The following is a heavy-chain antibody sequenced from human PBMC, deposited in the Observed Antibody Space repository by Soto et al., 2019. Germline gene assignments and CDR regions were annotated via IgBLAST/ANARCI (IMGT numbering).Heavy chain of an antibody. V-gene: IGHV1-18*01. CDR2: ISAYNGNT. CDR3: ARVRQRVGYFYYYMDV. CDR1: GYTFTNYG. J-gene: IGHJ6*03. D-gene: IGHD6-6*01. Sequence: QVQLLQSGAEVKKPGASVKVSCKASGYTFTNYGITWVRQAPGQGLEGMGWISAYNGNTHYTQRLQGRVTMTTDTSTSTAYMEPRGLRSDDTAVYYCARVRQRVGYFYYYMDVWGNGTTVTVSS.